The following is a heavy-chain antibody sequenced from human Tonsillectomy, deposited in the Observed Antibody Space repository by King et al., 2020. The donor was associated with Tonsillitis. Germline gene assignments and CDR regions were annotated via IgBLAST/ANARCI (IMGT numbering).Heavy chain of an antibody. J-gene: IGHJ3*02. V-gene: IGHV4-59*01. CDR2: IYYSGST. CDR1: GGSISSYY. CDR3: ATMGTATDAFDI. Sequence: VPLQESGPGLVKPSETLSLTCTVSGGSISSYYWSWIRQPPGKGLEWIGYIYYSGSTNYNPSLKSRVTISVDTSKNQFSLKLSSVTAADTAVYYCATMGTATDAFDIWGQGTMVTVSS.